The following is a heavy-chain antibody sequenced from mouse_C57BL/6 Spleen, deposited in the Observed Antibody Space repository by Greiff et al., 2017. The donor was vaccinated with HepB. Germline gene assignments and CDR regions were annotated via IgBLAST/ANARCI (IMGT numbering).Heavy chain of an antibody. CDR3: ARWSGY. J-gene: IGHJ2*01. Sequence: VQLQQSGAELVRPGPSVKVSCKASGYAFTNYLIEWVKQRPGQGLEWIGVINPGSGGTNYNEKFKGKATLTADKSSSTAYMQLSSLTSEDSAVYFCARWSGYWGQGTTLTVSS. CDR2: INPGSGGT. V-gene: IGHV1-54*01. CDR1: GYAFTNYL.